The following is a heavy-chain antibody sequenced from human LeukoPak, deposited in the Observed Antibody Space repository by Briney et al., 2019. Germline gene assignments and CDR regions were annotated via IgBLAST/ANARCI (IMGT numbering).Heavy chain of an antibody. D-gene: IGHD5-12*01. CDR3: ARGKVDIVATSTDYYYYMDV. CDR2: ISGSGGST. Sequence: GGTLRLSCAASGFTFSSYGMSWVRQAPGKGLEWVSAISGSGGSTYYADSVKGRFTISRDNAKNTLYLQMNSLRAEDTAVYYCARGKVDIVATSTDYYYYMDVWGKGTTVTVSS. CDR1: GFTFSSYG. J-gene: IGHJ6*03. V-gene: IGHV3-23*01.